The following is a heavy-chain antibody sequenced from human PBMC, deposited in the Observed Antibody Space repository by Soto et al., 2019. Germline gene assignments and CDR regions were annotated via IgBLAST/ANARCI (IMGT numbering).Heavy chain of an antibody. J-gene: IGHJ4*02. V-gene: IGHV4-4*02. CDR1: GDSISSTNW. Sequence: QVQLQESGPTLVKPSETLSLTCAVSGDSISSTNWWVWVRQPPGKGLEWIGEIYHSGNTNYNPSSKSRVTLSVDKSKNQFSLMLTSVTAADTAVYYCARDRGIAAAGVWGQGTLVTVSS. D-gene: IGHD6-13*01. CDR3: ARDRGIAAAGV. CDR2: IYHSGNT.